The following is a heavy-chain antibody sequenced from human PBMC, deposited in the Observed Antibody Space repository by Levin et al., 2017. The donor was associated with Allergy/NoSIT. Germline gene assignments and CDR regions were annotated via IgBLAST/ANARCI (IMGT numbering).Heavy chain of an antibody. V-gene: IGHV1-46*01. J-gene: IGHJ3*02. D-gene: IGHD3-3*01. CDR2: INPSGGST. Sequence: ASVKVSCKASGYTFTSYYMHWVRQAPGQGLEWMGIINPSGGSTSYAQKFQGRVTMTRDTSTSTVYMELSSLRSEDTAVYYCARTRRITIFGGHDAFDSWGQGTMVTVSS. CDR3: ARTRRITIFGGHDAFDS. CDR1: GYTFTSYY.